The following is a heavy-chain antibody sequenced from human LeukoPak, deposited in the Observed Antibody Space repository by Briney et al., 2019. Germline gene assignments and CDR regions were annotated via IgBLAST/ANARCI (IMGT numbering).Heavy chain of an antibody. D-gene: IGHD3-22*01. V-gene: IGHV4-30-4*01. J-gene: IGHJ3*02. CDR1: GGSISSGDYY. CDR2: IYYSGST. Sequence: SETLSLTCTVSGGSISSGDYYWSWIRQPPGKGLEWIGYIYYSGSTYYNPSLKSRVTIPVDTSKNQFSLKLNSVTAADTAVYYCARGSPNYYDSSGYYPDDAFDIWGQGTMVTVSS. CDR3: ARGSPNYYDSSGYYPDDAFDI.